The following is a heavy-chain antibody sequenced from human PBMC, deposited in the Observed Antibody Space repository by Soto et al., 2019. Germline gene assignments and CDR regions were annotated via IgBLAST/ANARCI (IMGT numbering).Heavy chain of an antibody. D-gene: IGHD6-19*01. Sequence: EVQLLESGGGLVQPGGSLRLSCAASGFTFSTYAMSWVRQAPGKGLEWVSGISGSGGSTYYADSVKGRFTISRDNYNNTLYMQMSSLRDEDTEVYYCAQDRKSGSGWYWDYWGQGTLVTVAS. CDR2: ISGSGGST. CDR3: AQDRKSGSGWYWDY. V-gene: IGHV3-23*01. J-gene: IGHJ4*02. CDR1: GFTFSTYA.